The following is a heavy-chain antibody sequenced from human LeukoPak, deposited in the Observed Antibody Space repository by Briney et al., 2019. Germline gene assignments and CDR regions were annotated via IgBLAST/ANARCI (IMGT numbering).Heavy chain of an antibody. Sequence: SETLSLTCTVSGGSISSYYWSWIRQPPGKGLEWIGYIYYSGSTNYNPPLKSRVTISVDTSKNQFSLKLSSVTAADTAVYYCARGPTYYYDSSGYPWGQGTLVTVSS. J-gene: IGHJ5*02. V-gene: IGHV4-59*12. CDR3: ARGPTYYYDSSGYP. CDR2: IYYSGST. CDR1: GGSISSYY. D-gene: IGHD3-22*01.